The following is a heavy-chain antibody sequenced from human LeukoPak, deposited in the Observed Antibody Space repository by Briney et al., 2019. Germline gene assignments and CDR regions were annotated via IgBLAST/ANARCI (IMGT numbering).Heavy chain of an antibody. CDR1: GFTFSSYG. V-gene: IGHV3-30*03. CDR2: ISYDGSNK. Sequence: GRSLRLSCAASGFTFSSYGMHRVRQAPGKGLEWVAVISYDGSNKYYADSVKGRFTISRDNSKNTLYLQMNSLRAEDTAVYYCARGVGAPRYYFDYWGQGTLVTVSS. CDR3: ARGVGAPRYYFDY. J-gene: IGHJ4*02. D-gene: IGHD1-26*01.